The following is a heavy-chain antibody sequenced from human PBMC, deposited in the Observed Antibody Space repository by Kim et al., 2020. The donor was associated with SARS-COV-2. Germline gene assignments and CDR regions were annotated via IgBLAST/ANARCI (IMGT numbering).Heavy chain of an antibody. D-gene: IGHD2-15*01. J-gene: IGHJ4*02. V-gene: IGHV3-30*04. CDR3: ARDECSGGSCYFFDY. CDR2: ISYDGSNK. CDR1: GFTFSSYA. Sequence: GGSLRLSCAASGFTFSSYAMHWVRQAPGKGLEWVAVISYDGSNKYYADSVKGRFTISRDNSKNTLYLQMNSLRAEDTAVYYCARDECSGGSCYFFDYWGQGTLVTVSS.